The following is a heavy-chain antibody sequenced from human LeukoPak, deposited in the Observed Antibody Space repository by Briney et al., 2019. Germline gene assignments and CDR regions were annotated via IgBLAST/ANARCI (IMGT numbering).Heavy chain of an antibody. J-gene: IGHJ6*02. Sequence: GGSLRLSCAASRFTFDDYAMHWVRQAPGKGLEWVSLISRDGGSSYYPDSVKGRFTISRDNSKNSLYLQMNSLRTEDTALYYCAAGRVEMATVSYYYGMDVWGQGTTVTVSS. CDR2: ISRDGGSS. D-gene: IGHD5-24*01. CDR1: RFTFDDYA. CDR3: AAGRVEMATVSYYYGMDV. V-gene: IGHV3-43*02.